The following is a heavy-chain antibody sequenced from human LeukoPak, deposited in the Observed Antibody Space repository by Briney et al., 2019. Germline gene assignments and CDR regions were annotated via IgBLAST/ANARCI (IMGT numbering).Heavy chain of an antibody. Sequence: GRSLRLSCAASGFTFSSYAMHWVRQAPGKGLEWVAVISYDGSNKYYADSVKGRFTISRDNSKNTLYLQMNSLRSDDTAVYYCARDQGTYGDYGNFDYWGQGTLVTVSS. D-gene: IGHD4-17*01. CDR3: ARDQGTYGDYGNFDY. CDR2: ISYDGSNK. CDR1: GFTFSSYA. J-gene: IGHJ4*02. V-gene: IGHV3-30*04.